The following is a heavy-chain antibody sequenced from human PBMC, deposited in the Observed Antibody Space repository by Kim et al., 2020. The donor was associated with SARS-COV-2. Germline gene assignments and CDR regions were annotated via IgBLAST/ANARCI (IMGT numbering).Heavy chain of an antibody. CDR3: VRDLDGYNSFFGY. Sequence: GGSLRLSCAASGFTFSSHCMHWVRQAPGKGLVWVSRIKSDGISTNYADSVKGRFTISRDNAKSTLYLQMNSLRAEDTAVYFCVRDLDGYNSFFGYWGQGTLVTVSS. J-gene: IGHJ4*02. CDR1: GFTFSSHC. CDR2: IKSDGIST. V-gene: IGHV3-74*01. D-gene: IGHD5-12*01.